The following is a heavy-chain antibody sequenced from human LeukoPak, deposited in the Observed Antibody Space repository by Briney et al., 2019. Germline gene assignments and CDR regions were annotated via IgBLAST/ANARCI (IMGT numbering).Heavy chain of an antibody. J-gene: IGHJ4*02. Sequence: GGSLRLSCAASGFTFSGSAMHWVRQASGKGLEWVGRIRSKANSYATAYAASVKGRFTIPRDDSKNTAYLQMNSLKTEDTAVYYCTRGRNADVDTAMVNFDYWGQGTLVTVSS. CDR3: TRGRNADVDTAMVNFDY. D-gene: IGHD5-18*01. CDR1: GFTFSGSA. V-gene: IGHV3-73*01. CDR2: IRSKANSYAT.